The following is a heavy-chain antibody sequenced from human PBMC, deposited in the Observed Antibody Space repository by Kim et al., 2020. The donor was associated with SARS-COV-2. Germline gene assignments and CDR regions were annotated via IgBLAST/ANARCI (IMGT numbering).Heavy chain of an antibody. V-gene: IGHV4-39*01. CDR1: GGSISSSSYY. Sequence: SETLSLTCTVSGGSISSSSYYWGWIRQPPGKGLEWIGSIYYSGSTYYNPSLKSRVTISVDTSKNQFSLKLSSVTAADTAVYYCARQMGEQWLAPSGWFDPWGQGTLVTVSS. CDR3: ARQMGEQWLAPSGWFDP. D-gene: IGHD6-19*01. CDR2: IYYSGST. J-gene: IGHJ5*02.